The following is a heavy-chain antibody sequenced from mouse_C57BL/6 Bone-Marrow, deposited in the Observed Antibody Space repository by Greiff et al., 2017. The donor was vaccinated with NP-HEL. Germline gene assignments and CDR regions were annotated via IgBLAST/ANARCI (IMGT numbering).Heavy chain of an antibody. CDR2: IDPSDSYT. D-gene: IGHD2-5*01. Sequence: QVQLKQPGAELVMPGASVKLSCKASGYTFTSYWMHWVKQRPGQGLEWIGEIDPSDSYTNYNQKFKGKSTLTVDKSSSTAYMQLRSLTSEDSAVYYCARDYSNSYYAMDYWGQGTSVTVSS. CDR3: ARDYSNSYYAMDY. V-gene: IGHV1-69*01. J-gene: IGHJ4*01. CDR1: GYTFTSYW.